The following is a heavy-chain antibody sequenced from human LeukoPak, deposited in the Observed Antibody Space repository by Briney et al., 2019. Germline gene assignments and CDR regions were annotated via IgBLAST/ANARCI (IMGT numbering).Heavy chain of an antibody. D-gene: IGHD1-7*01. CDR1: GGSISSYY. J-gene: IGHJ5*02. Sequence: PSETLSLTCTVSGGSISSYYWSWIRQPPGKGLEWIGEINQSGSTNYNPSLKSRVTISVDTSKNQFSLNLSSVTAADTAVYYCASYWNYGWLDPWGQGTLVTVAS. V-gene: IGHV4-34*01. CDR3: ASYWNYGWLDP. CDR2: INQSGST.